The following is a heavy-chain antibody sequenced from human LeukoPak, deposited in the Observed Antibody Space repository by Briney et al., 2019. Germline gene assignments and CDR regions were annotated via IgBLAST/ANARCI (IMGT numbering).Heavy chain of an antibody. Sequence: PSETLSLTCTVSGGSISSYYWSWIRQPPGKGLEWIGYIYYSGSTNYNPSLKSRVTISVDTSKNQFSLKLSSVTAADTAVYYCAGQVRDYDFWSGYWIDPWGQGTLVTVSS. J-gene: IGHJ5*02. D-gene: IGHD3-3*01. CDR2: IYYSGST. CDR1: GGSISSYY. CDR3: AGQVRDYDFWSGYWIDP. V-gene: IGHV4-59*08.